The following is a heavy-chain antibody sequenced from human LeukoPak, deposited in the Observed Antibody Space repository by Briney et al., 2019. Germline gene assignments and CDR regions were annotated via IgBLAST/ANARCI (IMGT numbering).Heavy chain of an antibody. CDR3: ATLNSVYDAFDI. V-gene: IGHV3-23*01. CDR1: GFTFSSYA. Sequence: GRSLRLSCAASGFTFSSYAMHWVRQAPGKGLEWVSGVSGSGGSTYYADSVKGRFTISRDNSNNTLYLQVSSLRAEDTAVYYCATLNSVYDAFDIWGQGTMVTVSS. CDR2: VSGSGGST. D-gene: IGHD5/OR15-5a*01. J-gene: IGHJ3*02.